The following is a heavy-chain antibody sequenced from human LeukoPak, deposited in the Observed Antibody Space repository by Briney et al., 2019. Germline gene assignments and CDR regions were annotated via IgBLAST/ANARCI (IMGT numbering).Heavy chain of an antibody. V-gene: IGHV3-21*01. CDR1: GFSFSSYS. CDR3: ARVPGDY. Sequence: GGSLRLSCEASGFSFSSYSMNWVRQAPGKGLEWVSSISRSSDYIYYADSVKGRFTISRDNAKNSLYLQMNSLRAEDTAVYYCARVPGDYWGQGTLVTASS. CDR2: ISRSSDYI. J-gene: IGHJ4*02.